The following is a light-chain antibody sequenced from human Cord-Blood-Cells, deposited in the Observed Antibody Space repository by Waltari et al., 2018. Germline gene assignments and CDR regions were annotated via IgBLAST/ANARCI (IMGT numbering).Light chain of an antibody. CDR2: YDS. J-gene: IGLJ2*01. CDR3: QVWDSSSGVV. V-gene: IGLV3-21*04. Sequence: SYVLTQPPSVSVAAGKTARITCGGNNIGSKSVHWYQQKPGQAPVLVIYYDSDRPSGIPERFSGSNSGNTATLTISRVEAGDEADYYCQVWDSSSGVVFGGGTKLTVL. CDR1: NIGSKS.